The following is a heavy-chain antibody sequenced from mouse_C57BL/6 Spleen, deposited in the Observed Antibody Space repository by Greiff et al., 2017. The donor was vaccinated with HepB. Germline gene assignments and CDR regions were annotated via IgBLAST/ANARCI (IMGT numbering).Heavy chain of an antibody. CDR3: ARDDYDKAYWYFDV. J-gene: IGHJ1*03. CDR2: ISSGSSTI. V-gene: IGHV5-17*01. D-gene: IGHD2-4*01. CDR1: GFTFSDYG. Sequence: EVKVEESGGGLVKPGGSLKLSCAASGFTFSDYGMHWVRQAPEKGLEWVAYISSGSSTIYYADTVKGRFTISRDNAKNTLFLQMTSLRSEDTAMYYCARDDYDKAYWYFDVWGTGTTVTVSS.